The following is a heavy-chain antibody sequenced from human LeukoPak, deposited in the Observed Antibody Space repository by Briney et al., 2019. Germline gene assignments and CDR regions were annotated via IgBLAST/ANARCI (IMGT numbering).Heavy chain of an antibody. CDR1: GFTFSSYA. CDR2: ISYDGSNK. V-gene: IGHV3-30-3*01. J-gene: IGHJ4*02. D-gene: IGHD6-19*01. Sequence: GGSLRLSCAASGFTFSSYAMSWVRQAPGKGLEWVAVISYDGSNKYYADSVKGRFTISRDNSKNTLYLQMNSLRAEDTAVYYCARDLGSSGWYGWHNYFDYWGQGTLVTVSS. CDR3: ARDLGSSGWYGWHNYFDY.